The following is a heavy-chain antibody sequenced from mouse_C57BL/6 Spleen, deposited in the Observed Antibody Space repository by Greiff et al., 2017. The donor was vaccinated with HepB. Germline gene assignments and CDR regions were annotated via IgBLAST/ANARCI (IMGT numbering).Heavy chain of an antibody. V-gene: IGHV5-16*01. J-gene: IGHJ2*01. Sequence: EVHLVESEGGLVQPGSSMKLSCTASGFTFSDYYMAWVRQVPEKGLEWVANINYDGSSTYYLDSLKSRFIISRDNAKNILYLQMSSLKSEDTATYYCAREGLIRGYFDYWGQGTTLTVSS. D-gene: IGHD2-4*01. CDR2: INYDGSST. CDR1: GFTFSDYY. CDR3: AREGLIRGYFDY.